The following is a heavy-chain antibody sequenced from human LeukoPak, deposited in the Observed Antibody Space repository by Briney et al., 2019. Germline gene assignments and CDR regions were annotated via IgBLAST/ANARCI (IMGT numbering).Heavy chain of an antibody. D-gene: IGHD3-22*01. Sequence: ASVKVSCKASGYTFTGYYMHWVRQAPGQGLEWMGWINPNSGGINYAQKFQGRVTMTRDTSISTAYMELSRLRSDDTAVYYCARAPPRYYDSSGYLDYWGQGTLVTVSS. V-gene: IGHV1-2*02. CDR3: ARAPPRYYDSSGYLDY. CDR2: INPNSGGI. J-gene: IGHJ4*02. CDR1: GYTFTGYY.